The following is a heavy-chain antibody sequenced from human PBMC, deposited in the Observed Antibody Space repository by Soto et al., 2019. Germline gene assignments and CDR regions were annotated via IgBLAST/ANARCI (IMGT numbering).Heavy chain of an antibody. CDR2: INPSGGST. J-gene: IGHJ4*02. D-gene: IGHD3-10*01. CDR1: GYTFTSYY. V-gene: IGHV1-46*01. Sequence: ASVKVSCKASGYTFTSYYMHWVRQAPGQGLEWMGIINPSGGSTSYAQKFRGRVTMTRDTSTSTVYMELSSLRSEDTAVYYCAREIRQYYYGSGTPISDYWGQGTLVTVSS. CDR3: AREIRQYYYGSGTPISDY.